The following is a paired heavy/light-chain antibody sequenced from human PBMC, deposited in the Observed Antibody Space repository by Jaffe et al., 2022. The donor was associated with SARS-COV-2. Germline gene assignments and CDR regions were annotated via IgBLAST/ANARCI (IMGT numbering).Heavy chain of an antibody. CDR3: ARVSAGGHIDL. Sequence: EVQLMESGGGLVQPGESLRLSCAASGFTFSSYSMNWVRQAPGKGLEWLSYISTNSATIYYADSVRGRFTISRDSAKNSLYLLMSSLTDEDSAIYYCARVSAGGHIDLWGQGTLVAVSS. CDR2: ISTNSATI. D-gene: IGHD2-21*01. V-gene: IGHV3-48*02. CDR1: GFTFSSYS. J-gene: IGHJ4*02.
Light chain of an antibody. Sequence: QPVLTQPPSVSGAPGQRITIPCTGSSSNIGAGYDVRWYQQHPGTAPKLLIFGTNNRPSGVPDRFSGSKSGTSASLAINGLQAEDEADYYCQSYDNTLNAWGIFGGGTKLTVL. CDR1: SSNIGAGYD. CDR2: GTN. J-gene: IGLJ2*01. V-gene: IGLV1-40*01. CDR3: QSYDNTLNAWGI.